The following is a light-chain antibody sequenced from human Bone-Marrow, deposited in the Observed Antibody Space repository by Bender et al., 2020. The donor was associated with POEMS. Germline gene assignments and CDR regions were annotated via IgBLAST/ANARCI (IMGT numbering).Light chain of an antibody. Sequence: QSALTQPASVSGSPGQSITISCTGTSSDVGGYNYVSWYQQHPGKAPNLMIYDVSHRPSGVSNRFSGSKSGNTASLTISGLQAEDEADYYCCSYATSSPYVFGTGTKVTVL. CDR3: CSYATSSPYV. V-gene: IGLV2-14*03. CDR1: SSDVGGYNY. CDR2: DVS. J-gene: IGLJ1*01.